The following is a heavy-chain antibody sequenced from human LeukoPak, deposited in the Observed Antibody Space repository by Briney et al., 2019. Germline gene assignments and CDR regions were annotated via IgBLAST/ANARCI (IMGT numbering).Heavy chain of an antibody. CDR2: ISGSGGST. V-gene: IGHV3-23*01. CDR3: AKDLRATVTTPFDY. Sequence: GGSLRLSCAASGFTFSSYAMSWVRQAPGKGLEWVSAISGSGGSTYYADPVKGRFTISRDNSKNTLYLQMNSLRAEDTAVYYCAKDLRATVTTPFDYWGQGTLVTVSS. J-gene: IGHJ4*02. CDR1: GFTFSSYA. D-gene: IGHD4-17*01.